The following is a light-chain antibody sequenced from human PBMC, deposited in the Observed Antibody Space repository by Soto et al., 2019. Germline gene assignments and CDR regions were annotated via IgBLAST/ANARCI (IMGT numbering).Light chain of an antibody. CDR2: AAS. CDR1: QNIKNNN. J-gene: IGKJ1*01. V-gene: IGKV3-20*01. CDR3: QQYGDSLWT. Sequence: EIVLTQSPGTLSLSPGERATLSCRASQNIKNNNLVWYRQKPGQSPRLLIYAASSRATGIPDRFSGSGSGTDFTLTISRVEPEDFAVYYCQQYGDSLWTFGQGTKVEIK.